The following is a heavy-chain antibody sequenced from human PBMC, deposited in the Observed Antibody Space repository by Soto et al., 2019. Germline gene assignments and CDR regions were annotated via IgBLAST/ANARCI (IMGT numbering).Heavy chain of an antibody. Sequence: PSETLSLTCSVYGGSFSGYYWSWIRQPPGKGLEWIGEINHSGSTNYNPSLKSRVTISVDTSKNQFSLKLSSVTAADTAVYYCARGQRRDFYGLLNYWYFDIGGRGTLVT. D-gene: IGHD3-9*01. V-gene: IGHV4-34*01. CDR1: GGSFSGYY. J-gene: IGHJ2*01. CDR2: INHSGST. CDR3: ARGQRRDFYGLLNYWYFDI.